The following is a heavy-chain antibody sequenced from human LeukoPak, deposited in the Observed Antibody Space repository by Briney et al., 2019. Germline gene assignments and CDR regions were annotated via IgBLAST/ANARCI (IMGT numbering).Heavy chain of an antibody. CDR3: AKDQTYYDFWSLDY. Sequence: GGSLRLSCAASGFTFDDYAMHWVRQAPGKGLEWVSGISRNSGSIGYAGSVKGRFTISRDNSKNTLYLQMNSLRAEDTAVYYCAKDQTYYDFWSLDYWGQGTLVTVSS. CDR2: ISRNSGSI. D-gene: IGHD3-3*01. J-gene: IGHJ4*02. CDR1: GFTFDDYA. V-gene: IGHV3-9*01.